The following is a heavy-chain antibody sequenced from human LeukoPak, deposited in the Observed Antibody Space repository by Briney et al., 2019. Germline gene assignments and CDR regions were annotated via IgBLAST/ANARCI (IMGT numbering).Heavy chain of an antibody. D-gene: IGHD6-19*01. Sequence: TGGSLRLSWAASGFTFSSYAMTWVRQAPGKGLEWVSGISSGGGSTYYADSMKGRFTISRDNSENTLYLQMNSLRAEDTAVYYCAKVLSSGGHWFDYWGQGSLVTVSS. V-gene: IGHV3-23*01. CDR1: GFTFSSYA. CDR3: AKVLSSGGHWFDY. CDR2: ISSGGGST. J-gene: IGHJ4*02.